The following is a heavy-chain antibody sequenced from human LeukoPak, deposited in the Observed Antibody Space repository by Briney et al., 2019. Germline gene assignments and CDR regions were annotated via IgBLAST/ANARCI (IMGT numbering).Heavy chain of an antibody. D-gene: IGHD3/OR15-3a*01. V-gene: IGHV4-59*08. Sequence: SETLSLTCTVSGGSISSYYWSWIRQPPGKGLEWIGYIYYSGSTNYNPSLKSRVTISVDTSKNQFSLKLSSVTAADTAVYYCARLIRTGYYNYGMGVWGQGTTVTVSS. CDR3: ARLIRTGYYNYGMGV. CDR2: IYYSGST. CDR1: GGSISSYY. J-gene: IGHJ6*02.